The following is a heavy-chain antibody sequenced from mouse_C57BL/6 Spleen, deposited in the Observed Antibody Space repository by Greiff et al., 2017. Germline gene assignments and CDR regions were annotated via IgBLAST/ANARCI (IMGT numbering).Heavy chain of an antibody. V-gene: IGHV1-64*01. J-gene: IGHJ4*01. CDR2: IHPNSGST. CDR1: GYTFTSYW. CDR3: ALCGSSEGVYAMDY. Sequence: QVQLQQPGAELVKPGASVKLSCKASGYTFTSYWMHWVKQRPGQGLEWIGKIHPNSGSTNYNEKFKSKATLTVDKSSSTAYMQLSSLTSEDSAVYYCALCGSSEGVYAMDYWGQGTSVTVSS. D-gene: IGHD1-1*01.